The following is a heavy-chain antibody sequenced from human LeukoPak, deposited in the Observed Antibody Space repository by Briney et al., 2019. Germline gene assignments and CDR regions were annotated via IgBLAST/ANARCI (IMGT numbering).Heavy chain of an antibody. V-gene: IGHV3-30*02. CDR3: AKDIVIRSDYYDSSGPDY. Sequence: GGSLRLSCAASGFTFSSYGMHWVRQAPGKGLEWVAFIRYDGSNKYYADSVKGRFTISRDNSKNTLYLQMNSLRAGDTAVYYCAKDIVIRSDYYDSSGPDYWGQGTLVTVSS. D-gene: IGHD3-22*01. CDR2: IRYDGSNK. CDR1: GFTFSSYG. J-gene: IGHJ4*02.